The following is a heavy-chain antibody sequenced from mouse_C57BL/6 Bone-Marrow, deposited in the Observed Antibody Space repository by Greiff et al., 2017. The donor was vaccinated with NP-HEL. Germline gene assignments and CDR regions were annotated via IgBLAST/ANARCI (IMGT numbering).Heavy chain of an antibody. J-gene: IGHJ4*01. CDR1: GYTFTSYW. CDR3: ARGSTTMITDAMDY. V-gene: IGHV1-53*01. D-gene: IGHD2-4*01. CDR2: INPSNGGA. Sequence: QVQLQQPGTELVKPGASVKTSCKASGYTFTSYWMHWVKQRPGQGLEWIGNINPSNGGANYNEKFKSKATLTVEKSSSTAYMQLSSLTSEDSAVYYCARGSTTMITDAMDYWGQGTSVTVSS.